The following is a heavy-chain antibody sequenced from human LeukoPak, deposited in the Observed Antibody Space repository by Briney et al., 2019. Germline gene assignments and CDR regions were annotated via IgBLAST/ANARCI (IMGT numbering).Heavy chain of an antibody. J-gene: IGHJ4*02. D-gene: IGHD3-22*01. Sequence: PGGSLRLSCAASGFTFSSYAMSWVRQAPGKGLEWVSAIICTRASTSYASSVTARFTISRDNSKNTLYLQMNSLRAEDTAVYYCAKGETMMDGGFDYWGQGTLVTVSS. CDR1: GFTFSSYA. CDR2: IICTRAST. CDR3: AKGETMMDGGFDY. V-gene: IGHV3-23*01.